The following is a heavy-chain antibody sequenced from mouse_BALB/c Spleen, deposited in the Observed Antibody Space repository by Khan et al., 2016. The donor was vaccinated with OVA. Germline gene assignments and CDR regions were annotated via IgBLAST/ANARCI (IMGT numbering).Heavy chain of an antibody. CDR3: ARYGSTSWFTY. Sequence: MQLEESGPELMKPGASVKISCKASGYSFTSYYIHWVKQSHGKTLEWIGYIDPFNGGSTYNQKFKVKATLTVDKSSNTAYMQLTSLTSEDSAVSYSARYGSTSWFTYWGQGTLVTVSA. D-gene: IGHD1-1*01. V-gene: IGHV1-31*01. CDR2: IDPFNGGS. J-gene: IGHJ3*01. CDR1: GYSFTSYY.